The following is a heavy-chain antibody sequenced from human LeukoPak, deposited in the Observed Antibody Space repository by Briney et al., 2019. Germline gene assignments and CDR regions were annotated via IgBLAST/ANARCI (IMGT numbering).Heavy chain of an antibody. CDR1: GFTFSSYW. CDR3: ARGFTGQGAFDI. V-gene: IGHV3-74*01. D-gene: IGHD3-9*01. J-gene: IGHJ3*02. Sequence: PGGSPRLSCAASGFTFSSYWMHWVRQAPGKGLVWVSRINSDGSSTSYADSVKGRFTISRDNAKNTLYLQMNSLRAEDTAVYYCARGFTGQGAFDIWGQGTMVTVSS. CDR2: INSDGSST.